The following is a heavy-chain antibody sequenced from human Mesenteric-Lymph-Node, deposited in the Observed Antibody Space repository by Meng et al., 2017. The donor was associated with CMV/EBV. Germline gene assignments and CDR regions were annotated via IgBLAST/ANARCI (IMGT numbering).Heavy chain of an antibody. Sequence: CKASGGTFSSYDISWVRQAPGQGLEWMGGIIPIFGTATYAQKFQGRVTIAADKSTSTAYMELSSLRSEDTAVYYCHLMVRGVTITWNFADSWGQGTLVTV. J-gene: IGHJ5*02. CDR1: GGTFSSYD. V-gene: IGHV1-69*06. CDR3: HLMVRGVTITWNFADS. D-gene: IGHD3-10*01. CDR2: IIPIFGTA.